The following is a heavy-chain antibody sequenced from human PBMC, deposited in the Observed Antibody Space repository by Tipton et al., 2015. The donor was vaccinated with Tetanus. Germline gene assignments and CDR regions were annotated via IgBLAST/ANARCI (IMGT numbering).Heavy chain of an antibody. J-gene: IGHJ5*02. Sequence: TLSLTCTVSGGSISSYYWTWIRQPPGKGLEWIGEINHDGRTTYTSSLKSRVTILVDTSKNQFSLNLNSVTAADTAIYYCARGLTSPSMGVWFDPWGQGTLVTVSS. D-gene: IGHD2-2*01. V-gene: IGHV4-34*01. CDR3: ARGLTSPSMGVWFDP. CDR2: INHDGRT. CDR1: GGSISSYY.